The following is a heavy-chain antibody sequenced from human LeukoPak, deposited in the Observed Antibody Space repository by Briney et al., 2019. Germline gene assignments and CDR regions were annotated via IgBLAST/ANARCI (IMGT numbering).Heavy chain of an antibody. J-gene: IGHJ5*02. CDR2: VLAGGSTT. D-gene: IGHD6-13*01. CDR1: GFTFSSYA. V-gene: IGHV3-23*01. Sequence: GGSLRLSCAASGFTFSSYAMTWVRQAPGKGLEWVSTVLAGGSTTFYADSVEGRFTISRDNLNNTLYLHMSSLRAEDTAMYYCAKLQRSGAEAEENWFDPLGQGTLVTVSS. CDR3: AKLQRSGAEAEENWFDP.